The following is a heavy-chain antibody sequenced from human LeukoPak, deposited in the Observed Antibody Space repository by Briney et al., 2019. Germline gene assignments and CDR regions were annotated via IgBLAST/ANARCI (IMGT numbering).Heavy chain of an antibody. Sequence: PSETLSLTCAIYGGSFSGYSWTWIRQPPGKGLGWIGEFSHSGFPVYNPSLGGRVTISIDASKNQFSLKLSSVTAADTAVYYCVSSETMYYDILTGYFYWGQGTLVTVSS. J-gene: IGHJ4*02. CDR3: VSSETMYYDILTGYFY. V-gene: IGHV4-34*01. CDR2: FSHSGFP. CDR1: GGSFSGYS. D-gene: IGHD3-9*01.